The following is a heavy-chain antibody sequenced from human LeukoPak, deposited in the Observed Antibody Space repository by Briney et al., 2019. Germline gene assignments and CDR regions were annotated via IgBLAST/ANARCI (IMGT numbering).Heavy chain of an antibody. CDR1: GFIFSTYG. CDR3: AREHLGVAAADY. Sequence: GGTLRLSCAASGFIFSTYGMSWVRQAPGKGLEWVSSISGSGGTTYYADSVKGRLTISRDNAKNSVYLQMNSLRAEDTAVYYCAREHLGVAAADYWGQGTLVTVSS. CDR2: ISGSGGTT. D-gene: IGHD6-19*01. V-gene: IGHV3-23*01. J-gene: IGHJ4*02.